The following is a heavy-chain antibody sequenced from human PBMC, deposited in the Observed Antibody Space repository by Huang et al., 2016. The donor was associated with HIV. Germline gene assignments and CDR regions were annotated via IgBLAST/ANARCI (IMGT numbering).Heavy chain of an antibody. CDR1: GYTFTNYG. CDR3: ARDLDIVVPTAPDY. Sequence: QIQLVQSGAEVKKPGASVKVSCKASGYTFTNYGITWVRQAPGHGLEWMGWISTVNGNPDEEPKVQGRVTMTTDTPTTTAFMELRSLRSDDTAVYYCARDLDIVVPTAPDYWGQGTLVTVSS. J-gene: IGHJ4*02. V-gene: IGHV1-18*01. D-gene: IGHD2-21*02. CDR2: ISTVNGNP.